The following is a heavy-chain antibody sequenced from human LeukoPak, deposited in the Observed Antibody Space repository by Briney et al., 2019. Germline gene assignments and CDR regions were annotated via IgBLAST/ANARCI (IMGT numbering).Heavy chain of an antibody. CDR1: GFTFSSYG. D-gene: IGHD6-19*01. J-gene: IGHJ4*02. CDR2: IRYDGSNK. CDR3: XXXXXXXXXXXSGLYRGSYYFDY. V-gene: IGHV3-30*02. Sequence: GGSLRLPCGASGFTFSSYGMHWVRQAPGKGLEWVAFIRYDGSNKYYADSVKGRFTISRDNSKNTLYLQMNSLKAEDTAVYYXXXXXXXXXXXXSGLYRGSYYFDYWGQGTLVTVSS.